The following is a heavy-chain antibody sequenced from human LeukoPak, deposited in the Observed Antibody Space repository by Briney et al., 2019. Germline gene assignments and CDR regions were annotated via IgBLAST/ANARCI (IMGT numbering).Heavy chain of an antibody. V-gene: IGHV3-21*01. CDR3: ARALPGYYDSRGRYYYMDV. D-gene: IGHD3-22*01. Sequence: GGSLRLSCAASGFTLSGYSMNWVRQAPGKGLEWVSSISDSNSYIYYVDSVQGRFTISRDNAKNSLYLQMHSLRAEDTAVYYCARALPGYYDSRGRYYYMDVWGKGTTVTVSS. CDR1: GFTLSGYS. J-gene: IGHJ6*03. CDR2: ISDSNSYI.